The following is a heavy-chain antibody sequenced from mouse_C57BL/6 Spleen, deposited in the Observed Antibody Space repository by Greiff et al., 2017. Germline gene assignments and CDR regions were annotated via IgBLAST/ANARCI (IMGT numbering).Heavy chain of an antibody. V-gene: IGHV1-42*01. CDR1: GYSFTGYY. CDR2: INPSTGGT. Sequence: VQLQQSGPELVKPGASVKISCKASGYSFTGYYMNWVKQSPEKSLEWIGEINPSTGGTTYNQKFKAKATLTVDKSSSTAYVQLKSLTSEDSAVYYCARSSTVVAYDYAMDCWGKGTSVTVSS. J-gene: IGHJ4*01. D-gene: IGHD1-1*01. CDR3: ARSSTVVAYDYAMDC.